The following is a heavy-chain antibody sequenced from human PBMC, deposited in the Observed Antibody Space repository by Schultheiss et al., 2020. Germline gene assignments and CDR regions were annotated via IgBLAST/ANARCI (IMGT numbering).Heavy chain of an antibody. CDR1: GGSFSGYY. J-gene: IGHJ2*01. V-gene: IGHV4-34*01. Sequence: SETLSLTCAVYGGSFSGYYWSWIRQPPGKGLEWIGEINHSGSTNYNPSLKSRVTISVDTSKNQFSLKLSSVTAADTAVYYCARESGSSLWWYFDLWGRGTLVTVSS. D-gene: IGHD1-26*01. CDR3: ARESGSSLWWYFDL. CDR2: INHSGST.